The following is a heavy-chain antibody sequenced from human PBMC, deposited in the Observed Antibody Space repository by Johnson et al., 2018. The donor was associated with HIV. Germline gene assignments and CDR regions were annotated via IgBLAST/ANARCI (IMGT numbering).Heavy chain of an antibody. CDR1: GFTFSSYG. D-gene: IGHD3-22*01. V-gene: IGHV3-30*02. CDR3: ARGFSSGYNDAFDI. CDR2: IRYDGSNK. J-gene: IGHJ3*02. Sequence: VQLVESGGGVVQPGGSLRLSCAASGFTFSSYGMHWVRQAPGKGLEWVAFIRYDGSNKYYADSVKGRFTISRDNAKNSLYLQMNSLRAEDTALYYCARGFSSGYNDAFDIWGQGTMVTVSS.